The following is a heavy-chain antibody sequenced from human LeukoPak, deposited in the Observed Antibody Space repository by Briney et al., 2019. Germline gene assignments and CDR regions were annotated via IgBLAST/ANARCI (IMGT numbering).Heavy chain of an antibody. J-gene: IGHJ6*04. V-gene: IGHV3-48*04. Sequence: GESLRLSCAASGFTFSAYSMNWVRQAPGKGLEWVSYISSSGSTIYYADSVKGRFTISRDNAKNSLYLQMNSLRAEDTAVYYCAELGITMIGGVWGKGTTVTISS. D-gene: IGHD3-10*02. CDR1: GFTFSAYS. CDR3: AELGITMIGGV. CDR2: ISSSGSTI.